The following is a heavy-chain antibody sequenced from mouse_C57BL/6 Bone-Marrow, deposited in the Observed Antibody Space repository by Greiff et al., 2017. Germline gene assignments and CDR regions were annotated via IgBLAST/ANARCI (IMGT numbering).Heavy chain of an antibody. CDR2: IRLKSDNYAT. V-gene: IGHV6-3*01. CDR1: GFTFSNYW. Sequence: EVMLVESGGGLVQPGGSMKLSCVASGFTFSNYWMNWVRQSPEKGLEWVAQIRLKSDNYATHYAESVKGRFTISRGDFKSSVYLQMNNLRAEETGIYYCTGEGYWGQGTTLTVSS. J-gene: IGHJ2*01. CDR3: TGEGY.